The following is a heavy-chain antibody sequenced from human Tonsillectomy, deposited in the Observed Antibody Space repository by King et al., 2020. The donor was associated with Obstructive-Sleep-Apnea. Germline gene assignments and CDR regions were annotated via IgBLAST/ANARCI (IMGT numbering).Heavy chain of an antibody. D-gene: IGHD3-9*01. J-gene: IGHJ6*02. CDR1: GGSISSSSYY. Sequence: VQLQESGPGLVKPSETLSLTCTVSGGSISSSSYYWGWIRQPPGKGLEWIGSIYYSGSTYYNPSLKSRVTISVDTSKNQFSLKLSSVTAADTAVYYCARDGREGEGYDILTGYHNAGYYGMDVWGQGTTVTVSS. CDR3: ARDGREGEGYDILTGYHNAGYYGMDV. CDR2: IYYSGST. V-gene: IGHV4-39*07.